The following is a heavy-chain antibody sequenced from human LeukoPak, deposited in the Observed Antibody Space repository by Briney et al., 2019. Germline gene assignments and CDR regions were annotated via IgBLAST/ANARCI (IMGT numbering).Heavy chain of an antibody. D-gene: IGHD2-15*01. Sequence: ASVKVSCKASGYTFTNFGISWVRQAPGQGLEWMGWISPYKGTTYYAQNLQGRVTMTTDTSTSTAYMELRSLRSGDTAVYYCAREGYCSGGICYSTMNWFDPWGQGTLVTVSS. CDR1: GYTFTNFG. CDR2: ISPYKGTT. J-gene: IGHJ5*02. CDR3: AREGYCSGGICYSTMNWFDP. V-gene: IGHV1-18*01.